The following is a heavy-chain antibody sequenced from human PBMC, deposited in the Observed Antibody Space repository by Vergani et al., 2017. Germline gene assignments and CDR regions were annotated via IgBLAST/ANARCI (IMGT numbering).Heavy chain of an antibody. V-gene: IGHV3-9*01. CDR3: ARSVEMAWADYYYGMDV. D-gene: IGHD5-24*01. J-gene: IGHJ6*02. CDR2: ISWNSGSI. CDR1: GFTFDDYA. Sequence: EVQLVESGGGLVQPGRSLRLSCAASGFTFDDYAMHWVRQAPGKGLEWVSGISWNSGSIGYADSVKGRFTISRDNAKNSLYLQMNSLRAEDTAVYYCARSVEMAWADYYYGMDVWGQGTTVTVSS.